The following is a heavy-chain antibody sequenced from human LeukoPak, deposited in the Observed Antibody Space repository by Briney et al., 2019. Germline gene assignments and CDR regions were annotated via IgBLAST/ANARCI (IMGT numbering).Heavy chain of an antibody. CDR1: GYTFTSYG. Sequence: ASVKVSCKASGYTFTSYGISWVRQAPGQGLEWMGWISAYNANTNYAQKVQGRVTMTTDTSTSTAYMELRSLRSDDTAVYYCARVLGYSSGYFPLDYWGQGTLVTVSS. J-gene: IGHJ4*02. CDR3: ARVLGYSSGYFPLDY. CDR2: ISAYNANT. D-gene: IGHD3-22*01. V-gene: IGHV1-18*01.